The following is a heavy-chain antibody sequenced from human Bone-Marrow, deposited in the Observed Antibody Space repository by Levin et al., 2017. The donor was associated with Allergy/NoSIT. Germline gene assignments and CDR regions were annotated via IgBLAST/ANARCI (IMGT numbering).Heavy chain of an antibody. CDR3: ARDSVVPSATLGFDP. J-gene: IGHJ5*02. CDR1: GDTFNNYA. D-gene: IGHD2-2*01. Sequence: AASVKVSCKASGDTFNNYAINWVRQAPGQGLEWMGGIVPILGTPSYAQKFQGRLTITADTSTSTAYMELSSLRSEDTALYYCARDSVVPSATLGFDPWGQGSLVTVSS. CDR2: IVPILGTP. V-gene: IGHV1-69*06.